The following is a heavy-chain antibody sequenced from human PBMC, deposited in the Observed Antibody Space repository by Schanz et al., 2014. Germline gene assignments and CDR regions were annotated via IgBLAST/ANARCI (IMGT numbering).Heavy chain of an antibody. D-gene: IGHD2-8*02. Sequence: GTFSSYAFNWLRQAPGQGLEWMGAIIPIFGAANSAQKFQGRLPISADESSNTSYMVLSSLRSEDTAVYYCPRRRPSDLVVGFVIKHFDYRSPGHLGTVSS. CDR2: IIPIFGAA. CDR1: GTFSSYA. J-gene: IGHJ4*02. V-gene: IGHV1-69*01. CDR3: PRRRPSDLVVGFVIKHFDY.